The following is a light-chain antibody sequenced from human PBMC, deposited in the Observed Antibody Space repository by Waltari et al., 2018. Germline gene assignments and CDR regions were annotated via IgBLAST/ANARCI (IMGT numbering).Light chain of an antibody. CDR3: QQYDSYPVT. V-gene: IGKV1-5*03. CDR1: QGISTW. Sequence: DIQMTQSPSTLSASIGDRVIITCRARQGISTWVAWYQQKPGKAPKFLISKASRLQSGFPARFSGIVSGTEFTLTISSLQPDDSATYYCQQYDSYPVTFGGGTKVEIK. J-gene: IGKJ4*01. CDR2: KAS.